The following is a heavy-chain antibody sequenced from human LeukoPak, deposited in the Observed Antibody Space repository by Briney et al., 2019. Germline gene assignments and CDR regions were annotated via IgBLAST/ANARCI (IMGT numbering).Heavy chain of an antibody. CDR3: AREEGYYDSSGYYSSWGAFDI. CDR1: GYTFTGYY. J-gene: IGHJ3*02. V-gene: IGHV1-2*02. D-gene: IGHD3-22*01. CDR2: INPNSGDT. Sequence: GASVKVSCKASGYTFTGYYMHWVRQAPGQGLEWMGWINPNSGDTNYAQKFQGRVTMTRDTSISTAYMELSRLRSDDTAVYYCAREEGYYDSSGYYSSWGAFDIWGQGTMVTVSS.